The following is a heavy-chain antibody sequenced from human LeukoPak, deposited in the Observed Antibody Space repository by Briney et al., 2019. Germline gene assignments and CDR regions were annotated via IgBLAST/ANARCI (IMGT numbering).Heavy chain of an antibody. CDR2: IYYSGST. V-gene: IGHV4-59*12. Sequence: SETLSLTCTVPGGSISSYYWNWIRQPPGKGLEWIGYIYYSGSTSYNPSLKGRVTISADTSKSQFSLKLSSVTAADTAVYYCARFTLPGIAAALTMFGHFDYWGQGTLVTVSS. J-gene: IGHJ4*02. CDR1: GGSISSYY. D-gene: IGHD6-13*01. CDR3: ARFTLPGIAAALTMFGHFDY.